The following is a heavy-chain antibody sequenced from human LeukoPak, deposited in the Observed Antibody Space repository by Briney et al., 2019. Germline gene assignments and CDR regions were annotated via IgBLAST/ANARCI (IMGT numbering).Heavy chain of an antibody. Sequence: SETLSLTCSVSGGSISSNKYYWDWLRQPPGKGLEWLGSMYYSGSTYYNPSLKSRVTRSVDTSKKQFSLKLSSVTAADTAVYYCARRRWGYGSGSYDYWGQGTLVTVSS. CDR2: MYYSGST. J-gene: IGHJ4*02. CDR1: GGSISSNKYY. D-gene: IGHD3-10*01. V-gene: IGHV4-39*07. CDR3: ARRRWGYGSGSYDY.